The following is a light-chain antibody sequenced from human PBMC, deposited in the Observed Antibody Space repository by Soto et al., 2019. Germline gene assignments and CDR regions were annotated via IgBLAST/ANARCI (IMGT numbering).Light chain of an antibody. CDR1: SSDVGSYNL. CDR3: YSYAGENLYV. Sequence: ARTQPASVSASPGQSITIPCTGTSSDVGSYNLVSWFQQHPGKVPKLLIYEGTKRPSGLSDRFSGSKSGTTASLTISGLQAEDEAHYYCYSYAGENLYVFGTGTKVTVL. J-gene: IGLJ1*01. CDR2: EGT. V-gene: IGLV2-23*01.